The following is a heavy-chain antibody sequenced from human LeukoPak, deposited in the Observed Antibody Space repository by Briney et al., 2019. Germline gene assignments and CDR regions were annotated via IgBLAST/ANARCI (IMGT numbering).Heavy chain of an antibody. CDR2: IIPIFGTA. J-gene: IGHJ6*03. D-gene: IGHD3-3*01. CDR1: GGTFSSYA. Sequence: ASVKVSCKASGGTFSSYAISWVRQAPGQRPEWMGGIIPIFGTAHFAQKFQGRVTITADESTSTAYMELSSLRSEDTAVYYCARGSVRRFLDYMDVWGKGSTVTVSS. V-gene: IGHV1-69*13. CDR3: ARGSVRRFLDYMDV.